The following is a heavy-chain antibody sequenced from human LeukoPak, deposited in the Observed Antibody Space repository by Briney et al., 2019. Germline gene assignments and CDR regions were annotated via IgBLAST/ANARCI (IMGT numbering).Heavy chain of an antibody. CDR3: ARALMITFGGVIVERRKFDY. Sequence: GASVKVSCKASGYTFTGYYMHWVRQAPGQGLEWMGRINPNSGGTNYAQKFQGRVTMTRDTSISTAYMELSRLRSDDTAVYYCARALMITFGGVIVERRKFDYWGQGTLVTVSS. CDR2: INPNSGGT. CDR1: GYTFTGYY. J-gene: IGHJ4*02. D-gene: IGHD3-16*02. V-gene: IGHV1-2*06.